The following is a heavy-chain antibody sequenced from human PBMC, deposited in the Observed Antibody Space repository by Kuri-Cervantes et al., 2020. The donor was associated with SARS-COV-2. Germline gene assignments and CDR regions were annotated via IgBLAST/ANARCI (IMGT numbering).Heavy chain of an antibody. Sequence: ASVKVSCKASGYTFTSYGISWVRQAPGQGLEWMGWISAYNGNTNYAQKFQGRVTMTRDTSISTAYTELSRLRSDDTAVYYCATGPPYCSSTSCYTNWFDPWGQGTLVTVSS. CDR1: GYTFTSYG. CDR3: ATGPPYCSSTSCYTNWFDP. V-gene: IGHV1-18*01. CDR2: ISAYNGNT. D-gene: IGHD2-2*02. J-gene: IGHJ5*02.